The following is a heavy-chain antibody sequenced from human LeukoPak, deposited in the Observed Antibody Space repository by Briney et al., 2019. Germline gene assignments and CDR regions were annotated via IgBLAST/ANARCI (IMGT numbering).Heavy chain of an antibody. Sequence: SSETLSLTCTVPGGSVSSSSYYRGWISQPPMKGLEWNGSIYYSGSTEYNLSLKSRVTISVDTSRNQFSLKLSSVTAADTAVYYCARHQSYGSGTYYAPFDNWGQGILVTVSS. CDR2: IYYSGST. CDR1: GGSVSSSSYY. V-gene: IGHV4-39*01. J-gene: IGHJ4*02. D-gene: IGHD3-10*01. CDR3: ARHQSYGSGTYYAPFDN.